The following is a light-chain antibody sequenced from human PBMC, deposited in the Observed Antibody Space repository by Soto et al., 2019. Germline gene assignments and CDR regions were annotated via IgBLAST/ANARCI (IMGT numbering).Light chain of an antibody. Sequence: DLQMTQSPSSLSTSVGDRITITCRASQSINTYLNWYQQKPGRAPKLLIYAASSLQSGVPSRFSGSDSGTDFTLSISSLQPDDFSTYYCQQTYIAWPFGQGTKVEIK. V-gene: IGKV1-39*01. CDR1: QSINTY. CDR3: QQTYIAWP. CDR2: AAS. J-gene: IGKJ1*01.